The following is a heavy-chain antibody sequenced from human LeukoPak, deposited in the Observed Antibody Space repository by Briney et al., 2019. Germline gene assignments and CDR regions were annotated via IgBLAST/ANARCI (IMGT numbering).Heavy chain of an antibody. CDR3: ASQMSGTSVSF. CDR2: VNSGGST. V-gene: IGHV4-59*08. Sequence: PSETLSLTCTVSGDSFTRYYWSWIRQPPGKALEWIGFVNSGGSTSYNPSLNSRVTMSLDTSKNQFSLKLNSVTTTDTAVYYCASQMSGTSVSFWGQGTLVTVSS. J-gene: IGHJ4*02. D-gene: IGHD2-2*01. CDR1: GDSFTRYY.